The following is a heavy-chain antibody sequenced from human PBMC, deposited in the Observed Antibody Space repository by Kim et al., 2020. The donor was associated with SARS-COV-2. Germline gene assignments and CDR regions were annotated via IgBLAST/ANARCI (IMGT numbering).Heavy chain of an antibody. CDR3: ARGDGTNADFDY. Sequence: NYAQKLQGRVTMNTDTSTRTADMELRSLRSDDTAVYYCARGDGTNADFDYGGQGTLVTVSS. J-gene: IGHJ4*02. V-gene: IGHV1-18*01. D-gene: IGHD1-1*01.